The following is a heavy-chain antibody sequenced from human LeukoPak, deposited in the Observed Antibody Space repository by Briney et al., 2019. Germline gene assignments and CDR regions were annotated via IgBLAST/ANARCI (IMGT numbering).Heavy chain of an antibody. D-gene: IGHD4-17*01. Sequence: PGGSLRLSCAASGFTVSSNYMSWVRQAPGKGLEWVSVIYSGGTTYYADSVKGRFTVSRDNSKSTLYLQMNSLRAEDTAVYYCARVDYGDDQYFQHWGQGTLVTVSS. V-gene: IGHV3-53*01. CDR3: ARVDYGDDQYFQH. CDR1: GFTVSSNY. CDR2: IYSGGTT. J-gene: IGHJ1*01.